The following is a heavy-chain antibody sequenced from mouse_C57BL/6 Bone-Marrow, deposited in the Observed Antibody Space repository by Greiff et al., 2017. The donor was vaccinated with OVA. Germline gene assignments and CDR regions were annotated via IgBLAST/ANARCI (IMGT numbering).Heavy chain of an antibody. Sequence: LVESGPELVKPGASVKLSCKASGYTFTSYDINWVKQRPGQGLEWIGWIYPRAGSTKYNEKFKGKATLTVDTSSSTAYMELHSLTSEDSAVYFCARDYYGSSYYWYFDVWGTGTTVTVSS. CDR3: ARDYYGSSYYWYFDV. CDR2: IYPRAGST. CDR1: GYTFTSYD. D-gene: IGHD1-1*01. V-gene: IGHV1-85*01. J-gene: IGHJ1*03.